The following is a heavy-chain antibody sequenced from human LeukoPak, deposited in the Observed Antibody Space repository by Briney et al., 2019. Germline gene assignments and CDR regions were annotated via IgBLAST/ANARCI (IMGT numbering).Heavy chain of an antibody. CDR1: GGSISSGDYY. CDR2: IYYSGST. D-gene: IGHD2-15*01. J-gene: IGHJ4*02. Sequence: SQTLSLTCTVSGGSISSGDYYWSWIRQPPGKGLEWMGYIYYSGSTYYNPSLKSRVTISVDTSKNQFSLKLSSVTAADTAVYYCARGRRYCSGGSCYSVFDYWGQGTLVTVSS. CDR3: ARGRRYCSGGSCYSVFDY. V-gene: IGHV4-30-4*01.